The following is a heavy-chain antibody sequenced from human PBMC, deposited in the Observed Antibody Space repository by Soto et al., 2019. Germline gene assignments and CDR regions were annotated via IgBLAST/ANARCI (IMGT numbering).Heavy chain of an antibody. CDR3: ARVGRETTGTPDSGFDP. CDR2: IYHSGST. CDR1: GGSISSSNW. J-gene: IGHJ5*02. V-gene: IGHV4-4*02. D-gene: IGHD1-1*01. Sequence: PSETLSLTCAVSGGSISSSNWWSWVRQPPGKGLEWIGEIYHSGSTNYNPSLKSRVTISVDKSKNQFSLKLSSVTAADTAVYYCARVGRETTGTPDSGFDPWGQGTLVTVS.